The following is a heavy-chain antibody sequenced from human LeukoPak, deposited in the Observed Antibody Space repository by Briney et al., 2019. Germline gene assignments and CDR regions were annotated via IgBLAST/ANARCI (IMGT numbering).Heavy chain of an antibody. CDR2: MNPNSGNT. D-gene: IGHD5-18*01. J-gene: IGHJ3*02. CDR1: GYTFTISD. Sequence: ASVKVSCKASGYTFTISDINWVRQATGQGLEWMGWMNPNSGNTGYAQKFQGRVTMTRNTSISTAYMELSSLRSEDTAVYYCARVIGDVDTGVYDAFDIWGQGTMVTVSS. CDR3: ARVIGDVDTGVYDAFDI. V-gene: IGHV1-8*01.